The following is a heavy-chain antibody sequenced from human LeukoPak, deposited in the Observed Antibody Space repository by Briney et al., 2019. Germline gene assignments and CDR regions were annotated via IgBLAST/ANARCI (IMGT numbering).Heavy chain of an antibody. J-gene: IGHJ4*02. CDR3: ARLMRVAARPFDY. Sequence: PSETLSLTCIVSGGSIGSNHWSWIRQPPGKGLEWMGHVYDSGSTNYNPSLKSRVTISVDTSKNQFSLKLSSVTAADTAVYYCARLMRVAARPFDYWGQGTLVTVSS. CDR1: GGSIGSNH. V-gene: IGHV4-59*08. CDR2: VYDSGST. D-gene: IGHD6-6*01.